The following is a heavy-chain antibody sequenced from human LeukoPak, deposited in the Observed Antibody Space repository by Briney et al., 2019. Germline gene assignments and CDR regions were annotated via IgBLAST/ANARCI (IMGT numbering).Heavy chain of an antibody. J-gene: IGHJ6*03. CDR2: IYCSGST. CDR3: ARVSARAHDFWTGYYYYYYYMDV. D-gene: IGHD3/OR15-3a*01. CDR1: GGYISSYY. Sequence: PSETLSLTCTVSGGYISSYYWSWIRQPPGKGLEWIRYIYCSGSTNYNPSLKSRVTISVDTSKNPFSLKLSSVTAADTAVYYCARVSARAHDFWTGYYYYYYYMDVWGTGTTVTVSS. V-gene: IGHV4-59*01.